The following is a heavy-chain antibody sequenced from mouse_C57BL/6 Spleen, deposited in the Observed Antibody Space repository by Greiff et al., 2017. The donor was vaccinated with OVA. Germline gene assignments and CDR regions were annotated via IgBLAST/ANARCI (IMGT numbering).Heavy chain of an antibody. J-gene: IGHJ3*01. V-gene: IGHV14-4*01. CDR1: GFNIKDDY. Sequence: VQLQQSGAELVRPGASVKLSCTASGFNIKDDYMHWVKQRPEQGLEWIGWIDPENGDTEYASKYQGKATITADTSSNTAYLQLSSLTSEDTAVYYCTTCYYGSSSFAYWGQGTLVTVSA. D-gene: IGHD1-1*01. CDR3: TTCYYGSSSFAY. CDR2: IDPENGDT.